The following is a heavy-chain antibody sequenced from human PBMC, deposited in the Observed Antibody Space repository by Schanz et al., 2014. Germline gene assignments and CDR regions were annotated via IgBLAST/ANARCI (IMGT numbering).Heavy chain of an antibody. J-gene: IGHJ4*02. V-gene: IGHV3-15*01. CDR2: IKSKTDGETT. Sequence: EVQLVESGGGLVKPGGSLRLSCAASTSIFNHAWMSWVRQAPGKGLEWLGRIKSKTDGETTDYAAPVKGRFSISRDDSQSTLYLQMNSLKIEDTAVYYCATASSPVREAGAGSSFDLWGQGTLVTVSP. CDR1: TSIFNHAW. D-gene: IGHD6-13*01. CDR3: ATASSPVREAGAGSSFDL.